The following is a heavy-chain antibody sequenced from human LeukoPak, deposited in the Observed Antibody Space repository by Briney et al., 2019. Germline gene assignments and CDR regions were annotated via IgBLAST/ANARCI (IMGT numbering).Heavy chain of an antibody. CDR1: GGSFSGYY. CDR3: ARALYKLVPDY. Sequence: SETLSLTCAVYGGSFSGYYWSWIRQPPGKGLEWIGEINHSGSTNYNPSLKSRVTISVDTSKNQFSLKLSSVTAADTAMYYCARALYKLVPDYWGQGTLVTVSS. J-gene: IGHJ4*02. D-gene: IGHD2-2*01. CDR2: INHSGST. V-gene: IGHV4-34*01.